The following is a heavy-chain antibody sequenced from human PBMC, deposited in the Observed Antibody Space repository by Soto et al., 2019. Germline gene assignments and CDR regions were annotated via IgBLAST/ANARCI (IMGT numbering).Heavy chain of an antibody. Sequence: GGSLRLSCAASGFTFSSYSMNWVRQAPGKGLEWVSSISSSSSYIYYADSVKGRFTISRDNAKNSLYLQMNSLRAEDTAVYYCARDKGEQQLDPFDYWGQGTLVTVSS. D-gene: IGHD6-13*01. CDR3: ARDKGEQQLDPFDY. CDR2: ISSSSSYI. V-gene: IGHV3-21*01. J-gene: IGHJ4*02. CDR1: GFTFSSYS.